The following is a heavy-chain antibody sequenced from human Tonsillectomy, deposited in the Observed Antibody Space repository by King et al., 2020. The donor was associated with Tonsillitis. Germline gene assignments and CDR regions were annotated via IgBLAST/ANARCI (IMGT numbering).Heavy chain of an antibody. CDR1: GFNFTWYG. CDR2: IWYDGSND. J-gene: IGHJ4*02. CDR3: ARDPSQTGTADH. Sequence: VQLVESGGGVVQPGGSLRLSCAATGFNFTWYGMHWVRQAPGKGLEWVSAIWYDGSNDRYADSVKGRFTISRDNSRHTLYLLMNSLRTEDTAVYYCARDPSQTGTADHWGQGVLVTVSS. D-gene: IGHD1/OR15-1a*01. V-gene: IGHV3-33*08.